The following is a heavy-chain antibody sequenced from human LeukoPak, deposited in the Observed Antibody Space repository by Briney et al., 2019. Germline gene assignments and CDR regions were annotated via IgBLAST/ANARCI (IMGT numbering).Heavy chain of an antibody. CDR1: GGTFSSYA. Sequence: GASVKVSCKASGGTFSSYAISWVRQAPGQGLEWMGGIIPIFGTANYAQKFQGRVTITADESTSTAYMELSSLRSEDTAAYYCARADRGVTGELDYWGQGTLVTVSS. D-gene: IGHD3-10*01. V-gene: IGHV1-69*13. J-gene: IGHJ4*02. CDR2: IIPIFGTA. CDR3: ARADRGVTGELDY.